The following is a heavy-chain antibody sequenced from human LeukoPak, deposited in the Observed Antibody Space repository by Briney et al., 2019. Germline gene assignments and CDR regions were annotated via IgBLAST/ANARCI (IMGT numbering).Heavy chain of an antibody. CDR1: GFSVSTKY. J-gene: IGHJ4*02. D-gene: IGHD3-10*01. CDR2: ISSGGRT. CDR3: ARERGSEFDF. Sequence: GGSLRLSCVASGFSVSTKYMSWVRQAPGKGLEWVSVISSGGRTDYTDSVKGRFTISRDDSMNTLYLQMNSLRVEDTAMYYCARERGSEFDFWGQGTLVTVSS. V-gene: IGHV3-53*01.